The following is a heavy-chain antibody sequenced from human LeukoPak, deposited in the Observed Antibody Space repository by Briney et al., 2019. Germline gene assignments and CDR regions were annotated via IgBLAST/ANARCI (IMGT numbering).Heavy chain of an antibody. CDR1: GGSISSGSYY. CDR3: ARYGLRHDAFDI. Sequence: PSETLSLTCTVSGGSISSGSYYWGWIRQPPEKGLEWIGSIYYSGSTYYNPSLKSRVTISVDTSKNQFSLKLSSVTAADTAVYYCARYGLRHDAFDIWGQGTMVTVSS. V-gene: IGHV4-39*01. CDR2: IYYSGST. J-gene: IGHJ3*02. D-gene: IGHD3-16*01.